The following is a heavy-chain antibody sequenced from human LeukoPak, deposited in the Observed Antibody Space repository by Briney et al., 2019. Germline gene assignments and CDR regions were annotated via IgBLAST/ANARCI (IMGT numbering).Heavy chain of an antibody. J-gene: IGHJ4*02. CDR2: IIPIFGTA. Sequence: ASVKVSCKASGGTFSSYAISWVRQAPGQGLEWMGGIIPIFGTANYAQKFQGRVTITTDESTSTAYMELSSLRSEDAAVYYCASPWGFGETGWGQGTLVTVSS. V-gene: IGHV1-69*05. CDR1: GGTFSSYA. CDR3: ASPWGFGETG. D-gene: IGHD3-10*01.